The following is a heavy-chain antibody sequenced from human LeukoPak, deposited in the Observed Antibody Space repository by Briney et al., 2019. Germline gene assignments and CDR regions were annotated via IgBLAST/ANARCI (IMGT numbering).Heavy chain of an antibody. Sequence: ASVKVSCKASGYTFTSYYMHWVRQAPGQGLEWMGIINPSGGSTSYAQKFQGRVTMTRDTSTSTVYMELSSLRSEDTAVYYCARDTSAGGPKFTPAFDIWGQGTMVTVSS. CDR1: GYTFTSYY. CDR2: INPSGGST. V-gene: IGHV1-46*01. CDR3: ARDTSAGGPKFTPAFDI. D-gene: IGHD4-23*01. J-gene: IGHJ3*02.